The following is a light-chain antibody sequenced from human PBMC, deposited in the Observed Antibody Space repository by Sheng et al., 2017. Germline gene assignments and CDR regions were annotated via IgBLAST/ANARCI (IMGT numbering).Light chain of an antibody. CDR3: LQHNTDPPT. V-gene: IGKV1-17*01. CDR1: QDIRNG. CDR2: VAS. Sequence: DIQMTQSPSPVSASVGDRVTITCRASQDIRNGFGLYQQKPGKAPKRLIYVASTLDSGVPSRFSGSGSGTEFTLHNQQPAAEDFATYFCLQHNTDPPTFGQGTTVDIK. J-gene: IGKJ1*01.